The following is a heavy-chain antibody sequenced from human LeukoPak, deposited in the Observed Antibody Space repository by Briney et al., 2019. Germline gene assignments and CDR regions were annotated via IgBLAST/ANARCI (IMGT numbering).Heavy chain of an antibody. V-gene: IGHV4-59*01. D-gene: IGHD3-3*01. CDR1: GGSISSYY. CDR3: ARVTPLFGGYFDY. Sequence: SETLSLTCTVSGGSISSYYWSWIRQPPGKGLEWIGYIYYSGSTNYNPSLKSRVTISVDTSKNQFSLKLSSVTAADTAVYYCARVTPLFGGYFDYWGQGTLVTVSS. CDR2: IYYSGST. J-gene: IGHJ4*02.